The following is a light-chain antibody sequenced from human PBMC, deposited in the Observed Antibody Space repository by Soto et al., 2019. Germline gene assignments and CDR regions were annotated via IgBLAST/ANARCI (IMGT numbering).Light chain of an antibody. J-gene: IGLJ2*01. V-gene: IGLV2-14*01. CDR1: SSDIGAYDY. CDR3: SSYTSSSTLLVV. Sequence: QSALTQPASLSGSPGQSITISCTGTSSDIGAYDYVSWFQQHPGKAPKLMISEVNNRPSGVSNRFSGSKSGNTAYLTISGLQVEDEADYYCSSYTSSSTLLVVFGGGTKLTVL. CDR2: EVN.